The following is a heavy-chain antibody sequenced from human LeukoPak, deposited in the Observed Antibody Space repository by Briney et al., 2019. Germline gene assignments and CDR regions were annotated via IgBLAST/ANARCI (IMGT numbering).Heavy chain of an antibody. CDR2: ISSSGSSI. D-gene: IGHD3-22*01. Sequence: GGSLRLSCAASGFTFSNYEMSWVRQAPGKGLEWVSYISSSGSSIYYADSVKGRFTISRDNAKKSLYLQMHSLRAEDTAVYYCARDSHKFDSSGYYPDAFDIWGQGTMVTVSS. V-gene: IGHV3-48*03. CDR3: ARDSHKFDSSGYYPDAFDI. J-gene: IGHJ3*02. CDR1: GFTFSNYE.